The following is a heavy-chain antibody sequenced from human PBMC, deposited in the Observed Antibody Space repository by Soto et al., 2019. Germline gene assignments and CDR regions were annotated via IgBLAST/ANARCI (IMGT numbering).Heavy chain of an antibody. V-gene: IGHV2-70*13. J-gene: IGHJ4*02. CDR1: GFTLGTTGLS. Sequence: SGPTLVNPTQTLTLTCTFSGFTLGTTGLSVNWIRQAPGKALEWLAVIDWDGDRFYSASLKTRLSISKDTSKNEVVLTMTNMDPVDTATYFCARSQGGMLYNSYFDFWGQGTLVTVSS. CDR2: IDWDGDR. D-gene: IGHD2-8*01. CDR3: ARSQGGMLYNSYFDF.